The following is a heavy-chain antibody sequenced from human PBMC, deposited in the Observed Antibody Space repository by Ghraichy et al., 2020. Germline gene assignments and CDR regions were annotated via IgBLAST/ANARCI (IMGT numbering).Heavy chain of an antibody. J-gene: IGHJ3*02. CDR3: ARLVSWEQWPETDAFDI. CDR2: IYYSGST. V-gene: IGHV4-39*07. CDR1: GGSISSSSYY. D-gene: IGHD6-19*01. Sequence: ESLNISCTVSGGSISSSSYYWGWIRQPPGKGLEWIGSIYYSGSTYYNPSLKSRVTISVDTSKNQFSLKLSSVTAADTAVYYCARLVSWEQWPETDAFDIWGQGTMVTVSS.